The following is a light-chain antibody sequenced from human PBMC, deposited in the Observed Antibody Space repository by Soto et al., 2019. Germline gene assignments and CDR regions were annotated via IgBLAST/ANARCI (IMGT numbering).Light chain of an antibody. CDR1: QSVSSN. CDR2: GAS. Sequence: EIVMTQSPATLSVSPGERATLSCRASQSVSSNLAWYQQKPGQAPRLLIYGASTMATGIPGRFSGSGSGTEFTLTISSLQSEDFAVHYCQQYNNWPPWTFGQGTKVEIK. CDR3: QQYNNWPPWT. J-gene: IGKJ1*01. V-gene: IGKV3-15*01.